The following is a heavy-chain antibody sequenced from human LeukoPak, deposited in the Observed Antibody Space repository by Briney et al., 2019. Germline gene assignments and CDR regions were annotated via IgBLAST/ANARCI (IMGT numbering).Heavy chain of an antibody. D-gene: IGHD1-26*01. CDR2: VKSKSAGGTT. CDR1: GFTFNNAW. V-gene: IGHV3-15*01. J-gene: IGHJ4*02. Sequence: PGGSLRLSCAASGFTFNNAWMNWVRQVPGKGLEWVGRVKSKSAGGTTDYAAPVKGRFTISRDDSENMLYLQMNSLKSEDTAVYYCTSDPRIGRYFDYWGQGTLVTVSS. CDR3: TSDPRIGRYFDY.